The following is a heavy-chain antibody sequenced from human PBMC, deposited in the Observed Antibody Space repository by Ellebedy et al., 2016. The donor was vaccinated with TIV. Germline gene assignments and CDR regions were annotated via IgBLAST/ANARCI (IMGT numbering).Heavy chain of an antibody. CDR3: ARTGIWGNAFDI. Sequence: AASVKVSCKASGYTFASYGVNWVRQAPGQGLEWMGWINTNSGNPTYAQAFTGRIVFSLETSVSTAYLQISSLRAEYSAVYYCARTGIWGNAFDIWGQGTMVTVSS. CDR2: INTNSGNP. J-gene: IGHJ3*02. D-gene: IGHD7-27*01. CDR1: GYTFASYG. V-gene: IGHV7-4-1*02.